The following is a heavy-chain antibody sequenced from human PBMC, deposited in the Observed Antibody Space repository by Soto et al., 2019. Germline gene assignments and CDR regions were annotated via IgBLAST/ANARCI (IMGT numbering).Heavy chain of an antibody. J-gene: IGHJ4*02. CDR2: IHPSGDTT. CDR3: AKDLWGSWTVDY. Sequence: QVQLVQSGAEVKEPGASVKVSCKASGFTFQNYHMHWVRQAPGQGLEWMGIIHPSGDTTTYAQNFHGRLAMTRDTSTRTAYMELSSLTSEDTAVYYCAKDLWGSWTVDYWGQGTLITVSS. V-gene: IGHV1-46*02. CDR1: GFTFQNYH. D-gene: IGHD3-16*01.